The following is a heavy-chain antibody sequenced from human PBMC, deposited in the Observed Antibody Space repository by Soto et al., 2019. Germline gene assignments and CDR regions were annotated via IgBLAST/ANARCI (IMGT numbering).Heavy chain of an antibody. V-gene: IGHV4-31*03. D-gene: IGHD3-10*01. CDR2: IYYSGST. Sequence: QVQLQESGPGLVKPSQTLSLTCTVSGGSISSGGYYWSWIRQHPGKGLEWIGYIYYSGSTYYNPSLKSRVTMSVDTSKNPFSLKLSSVTAADTAVYYCARDIINEGFGPRGGMDVWGQGTTVTVSS. J-gene: IGHJ6*02. CDR1: GGSISSGGYY. CDR3: ARDIINEGFGPRGGMDV.